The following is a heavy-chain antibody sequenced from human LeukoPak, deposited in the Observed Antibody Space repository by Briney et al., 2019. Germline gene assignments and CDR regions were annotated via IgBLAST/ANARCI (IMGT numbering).Heavy chain of an antibody. CDR3: ARSSSGWYFAY. V-gene: IGHV3-48*01. D-gene: IGHD6-19*01. CDR2: ISSTSSNI. CDR1: GFTFSRYS. Sequence: GGSLRLSCAGSGFTFSRYSMNWVRQAPGKGLEWVSYISSTSSNIYYADSVKGRFTISRDNAKSSLYLQMNSLKAEDTAVYYCARSSSGWYFAYWGQGTLVTVSS. J-gene: IGHJ4*02.